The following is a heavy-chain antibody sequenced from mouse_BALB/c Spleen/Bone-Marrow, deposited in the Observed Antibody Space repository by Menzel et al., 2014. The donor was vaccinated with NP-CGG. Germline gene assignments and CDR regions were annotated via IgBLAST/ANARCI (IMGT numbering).Heavy chain of an antibody. CDR3: ARDMGLLRFDY. V-gene: IGHV7-3*02. J-gene: IGHJ2*01. Sequence: EVHGVESGGGLVQPGGSLRLSCATSGFTFSDYYMSWVRQPPGKALEWLGFIRNKANGYTTEYSASVKGRLTISRDNSQSILYLQMNTLRAENSATYYCARDMGLLRFDYWGQGTTLTVSS. D-gene: IGHD1-1*01. CDR1: GFTFSDYY. CDR2: IRNKANGYTT.